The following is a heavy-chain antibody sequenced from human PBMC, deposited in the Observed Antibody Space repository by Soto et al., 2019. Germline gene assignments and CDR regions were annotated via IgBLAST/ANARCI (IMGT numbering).Heavy chain of an antibody. D-gene: IGHD4-17*01. V-gene: IGHV3-23*01. CDR1: GFAFNTYG. Sequence: EVQLLESGGGLVQPGGSLRLSCAASGFAFNTYGMNWVRQAPGKGLEWVSAISGSGVTTYYADSVKGRFTISRDNSKSSLKLLINRRSAEATALYYCARGSGCDYGWRWFDPWGQGTVVSVSS. CDR3: ARGSGCDYGWRWFDP. J-gene: IGHJ5*02. CDR2: ISGSGVTT.